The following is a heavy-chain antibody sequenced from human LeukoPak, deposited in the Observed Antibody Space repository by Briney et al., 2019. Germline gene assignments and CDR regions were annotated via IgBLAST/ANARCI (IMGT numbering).Heavy chain of an antibody. Sequence: GGSLRLSCAASGFTFSDYYMSWIRQAPGKGLEWVSYISSSGSTIYYADSVKGRFTISRDNAKNSLYLQMNSLRAEDTAVYYCARHTVRWLQSGLGHWGQGTLVTVSS. J-gene: IGHJ4*02. V-gene: IGHV3-11*01. CDR2: ISSSGSTI. D-gene: IGHD5-24*01. CDR3: ARHTVRWLQSGLGH. CDR1: GFTFSDYY.